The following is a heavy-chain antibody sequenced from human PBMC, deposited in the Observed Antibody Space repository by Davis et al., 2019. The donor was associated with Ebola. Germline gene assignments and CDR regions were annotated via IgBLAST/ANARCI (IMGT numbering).Heavy chain of an antibody. D-gene: IGHD2-8*02. CDR1: GGSFSGYY. Sequence: MPSETLSLTCAVYGGSFSGYYWSWIRQPPGKGLEWIGEINHSGSTNFNPSLKSRVTISVDTSKNQFSLKLSSVTAADTAVYYCARHCTGGVCFLDYWGQGTLVTVSS. CDR3: ARHCTGGVCFLDY. CDR2: INHSGST. J-gene: IGHJ4*02. V-gene: IGHV4-34*01.